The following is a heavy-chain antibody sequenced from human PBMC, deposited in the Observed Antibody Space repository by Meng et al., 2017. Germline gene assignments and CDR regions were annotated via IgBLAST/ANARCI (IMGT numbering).Heavy chain of an antibody. CDR3: ARGGYYYDSSGLAAYAFDI. D-gene: IGHD3-22*01. Sequence: GESLKISCAASGFTFSSYWMSWVRQALGKGLEWVANIKQDGSEKYYVDSVKGRFTISRDNAKNSLYLQMNSLRAEDTAVYYCARGGYYYDSSGLAAYAFDIWGQGTMVTVSS. CDR1: GFTFSSYW. V-gene: IGHV3-7*01. CDR2: IKQDGSEK. J-gene: IGHJ3*02.